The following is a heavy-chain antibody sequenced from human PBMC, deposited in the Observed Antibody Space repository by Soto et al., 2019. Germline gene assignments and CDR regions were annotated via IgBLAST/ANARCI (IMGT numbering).Heavy chain of an antibody. CDR3: ARDLSWGSNWYYYMDV. CDR2: ISSSSSVI. CDR1: GFILSDCA. D-gene: IGHD7-27*01. V-gene: IGHV3-48*01. J-gene: IGHJ6*03. Sequence: EVPLVESGGGLVQPGGSLRLSCATSGFILSDCAMNWVRQAPGKGLEWVSYISSSSSVIDYADSVKGRFTVSRDNARNSLYLQMNSLRAEDTAVYYCARDLSWGSNWYYYMDVWDKGTTVTVAS.